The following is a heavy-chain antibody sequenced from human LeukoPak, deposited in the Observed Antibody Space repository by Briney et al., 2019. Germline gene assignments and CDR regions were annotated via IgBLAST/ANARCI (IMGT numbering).Heavy chain of an antibody. Sequence: GGSLRLSCAASGFTFSSYGMHWVRQAPGKGLEWVAVISYDGSNKYYADSVRGRFTISRDNSKNTLYPQMNSLRAEDTAVYYCAKAWYSSSWYSAHFQHWGQGTLVTVSS. J-gene: IGHJ1*01. V-gene: IGHV3-30*18. CDR1: GFTFSSYG. CDR3: AKAWYSSSWYSAHFQH. D-gene: IGHD6-13*01. CDR2: ISYDGSNK.